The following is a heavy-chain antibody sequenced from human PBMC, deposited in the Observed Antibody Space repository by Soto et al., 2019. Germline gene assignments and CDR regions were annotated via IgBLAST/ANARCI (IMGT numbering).Heavy chain of an antibody. Sequence: QVQLQESGPGLVKPSQTLSLTCTVSGGSISSGGYYWSWIRQHPGKGLEWIGYIYYSGSTYYNPSLKRRVTISVDTTKNQFSLKLSSVTAADTAVYYCARIGFQEWLRRDYYYGMDVWGQGTTVTVSS. CDR2: IYYSGST. CDR3: ARIGFQEWLRRDYYYGMDV. J-gene: IGHJ6*02. V-gene: IGHV4-31*03. CDR1: GGSISSGGYY. D-gene: IGHD5-12*01.